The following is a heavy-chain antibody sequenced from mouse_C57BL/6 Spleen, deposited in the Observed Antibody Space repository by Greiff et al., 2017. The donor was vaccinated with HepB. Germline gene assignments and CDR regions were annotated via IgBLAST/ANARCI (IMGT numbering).Heavy chain of an antibody. CDR1: GYTFTSYW. CDR2: IHPNSGST. CDR3: ARSKYYFDY. V-gene: IGHV1-64*01. J-gene: IGHJ2*01. Sequence: VQLQQSGPVLVKPGASVKMSCKASGYTFTSYWMHWVKQRPGQGLEWIGMIHPNSGSTNYNEKFKSKATLTVDKSSSTAYMQLSSLTSEDSAVYYCARSKYYFDYWGQGTTLTVSS.